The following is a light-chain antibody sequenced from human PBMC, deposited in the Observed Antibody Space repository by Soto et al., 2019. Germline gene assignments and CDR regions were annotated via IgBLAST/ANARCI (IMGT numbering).Light chain of an antibody. CDR1: SSDVGGYNY. Sequence: QSVLTQPRSVSGSPGQSVTISCTGTSSDVGGYNYVSWYQQHPGKAPKLMIYDVSKRPSGVPDRFSGSKSGNTASLTISGLQAEDEADYNCCSYEGSYTWVFETGTK. V-gene: IGLV2-11*01. CDR2: DVS. CDR3: CSYEGSYTWV. J-gene: IGLJ1*01.